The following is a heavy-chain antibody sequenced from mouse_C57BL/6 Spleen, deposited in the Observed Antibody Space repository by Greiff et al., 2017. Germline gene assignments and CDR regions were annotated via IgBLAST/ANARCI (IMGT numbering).Heavy chain of an antibody. CDR3: ARKGARGFAD. CDR1: GYTFTSYW. V-gene: IGHV1-50*01. CDR2: IDPSDSYN. Sequence: QVQLKQPGAELVKPGASVKLSCKASGYTFTSYWMQWVKQRPGQGIEWFGEIDPSDSYNNYNQKFKGKATLTVDTSTSTAYMQLSSLTAEDSAVYYCARKGARGFADWGQGTLVTVS. J-gene: IGHJ3*01.